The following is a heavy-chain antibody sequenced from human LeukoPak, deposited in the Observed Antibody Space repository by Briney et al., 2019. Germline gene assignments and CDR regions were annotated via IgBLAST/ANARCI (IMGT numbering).Heavy chain of an antibody. CDR1: GFSLRASGVG. CDR2: IYWHGDK. CDR3: AHSSSGPAMAPYYFDY. J-gene: IGHJ4*02. V-gene: IGHV2-5*01. Sequence: SGPTLVEPAQTLTLTCTFSGFSLRASGVGVGWIRQPPGEALEWLALIYWHGDKRYSPSLETRLTITKDTSKNQVVLTMTNMDPVDTATYYCAHSSSGPAMAPYYFDYWGQGTLVTVSS. D-gene: IGHD5-18*01.